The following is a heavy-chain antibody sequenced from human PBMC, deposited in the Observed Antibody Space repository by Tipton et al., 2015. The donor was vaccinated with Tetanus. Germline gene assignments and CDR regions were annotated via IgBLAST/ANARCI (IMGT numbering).Heavy chain of an antibody. V-gene: IGHV4-34*01. CDR3: AVLPKHWQAPRGAP. CDR2: INQRGT. CDR1: GGSSSSFY. D-gene: IGHD1-1*01. Sequence: TLSLTCEVSGGSSSSFYWSWIRQPPGGGLEWIGEINQRGTTYNPSLNRRATISVDSSATQLSLINTSMTAADAAVYYCAVLPKHWQAPRGAPWGQGILVTVSS. J-gene: IGHJ5*02.